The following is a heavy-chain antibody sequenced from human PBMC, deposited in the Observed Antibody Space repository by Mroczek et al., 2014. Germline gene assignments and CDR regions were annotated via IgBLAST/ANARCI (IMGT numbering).Heavy chain of an antibody. CDR2: IYTSGST. J-gene: IGHJ3*02. D-gene: IGHD6-13*01. V-gene: IGHV4-61*02. Sequence: VQLLESGPGLVKPSQTLSLTCTVSGGSISSGSYYWSWIRQPAGKGLEWIGRIYTSGSTNYNPSLKSRVTMSVDTSKNQFSLKLSSVTAADTAVYYCARDRDSSSWYGPVVSFDIVGPRDNGHRLF. CDR3: ARDRDSSSWYGPVVSFDI. CDR1: GGSISSGSYY.